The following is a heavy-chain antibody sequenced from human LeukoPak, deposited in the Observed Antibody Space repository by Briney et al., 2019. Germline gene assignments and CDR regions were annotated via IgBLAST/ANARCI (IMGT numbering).Heavy chain of an antibody. CDR2: VSYDGSNK. J-gene: IGHJ5*02. Sequence: GGSLRLSCAASGFTFSSYAMHWVRQAPGKGLEWVAVVSYDGSNKYYADSVKGRFTISRDNAKNSLFLQMNSLRAEDTAVYYCAREGAPPTNRYNWFDPWGQGTLVTVSS. D-gene: IGHD1-26*01. CDR3: AREGAPPTNRYNWFDP. CDR1: GFTFSSYA. V-gene: IGHV3-30-3*01.